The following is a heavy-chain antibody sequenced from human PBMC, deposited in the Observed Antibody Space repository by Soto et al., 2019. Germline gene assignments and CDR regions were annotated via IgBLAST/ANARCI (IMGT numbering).Heavy chain of an antibody. D-gene: IGHD3-22*01. CDR1: GGSISSYY. CDR3: ATVYDSSGYYRRCAFDI. J-gene: IGHJ3*02. Sequence: PSETLSLTCTVSGGSISSYYWSWIRQPPGKGLEWIGYIYYSGSTNYNPSLKSRVTISVDTSKNQFSLKLSSVTAADTDVCYCATVYDSSGYYRRCAFDISGQVTVVT. V-gene: IGHV4-59*01. CDR2: IYYSGST.